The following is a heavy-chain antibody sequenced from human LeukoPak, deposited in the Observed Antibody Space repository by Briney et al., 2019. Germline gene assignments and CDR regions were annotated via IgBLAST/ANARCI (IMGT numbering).Heavy chain of an antibody. V-gene: IGHV1-69*05. CDR2: IIPIFGTA. J-gene: IGHJ2*01. CDR3: AREAVAGRKYWYFDL. CDR1: GGTFSSYA. D-gene: IGHD6-19*01. Sequence: SVKVSCKASGGTFSSYAISWVRQAPGQGLEWMGGIIPIFGTANYAQKFQGRVTITTDESTSTAYMELGSLRSEDTAVYYCAREAVAGRKYWYFDLWGRGTLVTVSS.